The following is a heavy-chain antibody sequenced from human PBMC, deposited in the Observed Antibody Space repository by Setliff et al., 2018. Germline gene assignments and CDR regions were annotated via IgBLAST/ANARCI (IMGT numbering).Heavy chain of an antibody. J-gene: IGHJ6*03. CDR1: GGSISSGSDY. Sequence: PSETLSLTCSVSGGSISSGSDYWTWIRQPAGKGLEWIGHIYTSGSTNYNPSLKSRVTISVDASKNQLSLDLRSVTAADTAVYYCARAISGWYSAHYYYMDGWGKGTTVTVSS. V-gene: IGHV4-61*09. CDR2: IYTSGST. CDR3: ARAISGWYSAHYYYMDG. D-gene: IGHD6-19*01.